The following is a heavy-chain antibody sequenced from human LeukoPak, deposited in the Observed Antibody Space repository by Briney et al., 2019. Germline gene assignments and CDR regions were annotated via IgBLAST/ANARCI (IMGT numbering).Heavy chain of an antibody. V-gene: IGHV3-23*01. J-gene: IGHJ4*02. CDR2: ISGSGGST. CDR3: AKWPEYSSSSVWGLFDY. CDR1: GFTFTNYA. Sequence: GGSLRLSCAASGFTFTNYAMSWVRQAPGKGLEWVSAISGSGGSTYYADSVKGRFTISRDNSKNALYLQMNSLRAEDTAVYYCAKWPEYSSSSVWGLFDYWGQGTLVTVSS. D-gene: IGHD6-6*01.